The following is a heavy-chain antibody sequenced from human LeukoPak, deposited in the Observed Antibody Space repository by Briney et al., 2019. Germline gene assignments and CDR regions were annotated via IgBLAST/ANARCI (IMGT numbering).Heavy chain of an antibody. D-gene: IGHD3-22*01. V-gene: IGHV3-74*01. CDR3: AKDGRSYSSGYYYDY. Sequence: GGSLRLSCAASGFTFSGFWMHWVRQAPGKGLVWVSCISFDGSDATYADSVKGRFTISRDNSKNTLYLQMNSLRAEDTAVYYCAKDGRSYSSGYYYDYWGQGTLVTVSS. J-gene: IGHJ4*02. CDR2: ISFDGSDA. CDR1: GFTFSGFW.